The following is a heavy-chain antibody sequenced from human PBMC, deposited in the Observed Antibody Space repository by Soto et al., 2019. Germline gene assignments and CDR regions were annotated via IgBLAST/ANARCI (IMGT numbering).Heavy chain of an antibody. V-gene: IGHV1-8*01. CDR1: GYTFTSYD. D-gene: IGHD2-8*01. CDR3: ARGFKYCTNGVCYTAYYYYMDV. J-gene: IGHJ6*03. Sequence: ASVKVSCKASGYTFTSYDINWVRQATGQGLEWMGWMNPNSGNTGYAQKFQGRVTMTRNTSISTAYMELSSLRSEDTAVYYCARGFKYCTNGVCYTAYYYYMDVWGKGTTVTVS. CDR2: MNPNSGNT.